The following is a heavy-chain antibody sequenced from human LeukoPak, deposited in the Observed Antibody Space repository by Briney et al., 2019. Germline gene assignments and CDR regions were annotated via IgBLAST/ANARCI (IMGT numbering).Heavy chain of an antibody. CDR1: GYTFTTYA. CDR3: ARVGMELLDAFDI. Sequence: ASVKVSCKASGYTFTTYAISWVRQATGQGLEWMGWMNPNSGNTGYAQKFQGRVTITRNTSISTAYMELSSLRSEDTAVYYCARVGMELLDAFDIWGQGTMVTVSS. V-gene: IGHV1-8*03. J-gene: IGHJ3*02. CDR2: MNPNSGNT. D-gene: IGHD1-26*01.